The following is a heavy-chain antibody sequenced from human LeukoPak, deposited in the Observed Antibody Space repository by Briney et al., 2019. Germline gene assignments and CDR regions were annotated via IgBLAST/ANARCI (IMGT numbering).Heavy chain of an antibody. CDR2: IKQDGSEK. CDR3: ARALVGATPYYYGMDV. D-gene: IGHD1-26*01. Sequence: PGGHLRLSCAASGFTFSSYEMNWVRQAPGKGLEWVANIKQDGSEKYYVDSVKGRFTISRDNAKNSLYLQMNSLRAEDTAVYYCARALVGATPYYYGMDVWGQGTTVTVSS. CDR1: GFTFSSYE. V-gene: IGHV3-7*04. J-gene: IGHJ6*02.